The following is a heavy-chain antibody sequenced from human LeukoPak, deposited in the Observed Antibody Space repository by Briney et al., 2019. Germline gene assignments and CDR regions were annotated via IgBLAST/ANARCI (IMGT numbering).Heavy chain of an antibody. Sequence: ASVKVSCKASGGTFSSYAVSWVRLTPGQGLEWLGGIIPVFGTTTYAQKFQAKVTMTADKSTNTAYLEISSLTSDDTAVYYCARCSPGDSSNFYAVLQYWGQGTQVTVSA. CDR3: ARCSPGDSSNFYAVLQY. CDR2: IIPVFGTT. J-gene: IGHJ4*02. D-gene: IGHD3-22*01. V-gene: IGHV1-69*06. CDR1: GGTFSSYA.